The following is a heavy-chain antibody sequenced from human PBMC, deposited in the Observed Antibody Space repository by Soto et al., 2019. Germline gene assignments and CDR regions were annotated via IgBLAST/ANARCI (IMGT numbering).Heavy chain of an antibody. J-gene: IGHJ3*02. V-gene: IGHV1-69*14. CDR3: ARGQAYGGNSDAFDI. D-gene: IGHD4-17*01. CDR1: GGTFSTSS. CDR2: ILPIFGTA. Sequence: QVQLVQSGAEVKKPGSSVKVSCKASGGTFSTSSINWVRQAPGQRPEWMGNILPIFGTADYAQKFQDRVTITADKSTHTAYIELRSLLSEDTAVYYCARGQAYGGNSDAFDIWGQGTVVTVSS.